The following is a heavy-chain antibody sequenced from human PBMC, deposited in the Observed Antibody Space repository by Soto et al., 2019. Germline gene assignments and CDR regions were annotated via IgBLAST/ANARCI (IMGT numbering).Heavy chain of an antibody. CDR2: ISSSSYI. CDR3: ARDHLSYYDFWSGYSDVDYYYYYGMDV. V-gene: IGHV3-21*01. CDR1: GFTFSSDS. Sequence: PWGSLRLSCAASGFTFSSDSMNWVRQAPGKGLEWVSSISSSSYIYYADSVKGRFTISRDNAKNSLYLQMNSLRAEDTAVYYCARDHLSYYDFWSGYSDVDYYYYYGMDVWGQGTTVTVSS. D-gene: IGHD3-3*01. J-gene: IGHJ6*01.